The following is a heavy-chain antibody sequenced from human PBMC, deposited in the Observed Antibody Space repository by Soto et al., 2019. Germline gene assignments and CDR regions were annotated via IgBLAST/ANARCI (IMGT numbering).Heavy chain of an antibody. V-gene: IGHV1-3*01. D-gene: IGHD1-26*01. Sequence: QGQRVQSGAEVKKPGASVKVSCKASGYTFTSYAMHWVRRAPGQRLEGMGWINAGNGNTKYSKNFKGRVTITRDTSASTAYMELSSLRSDDTAVYYGARGGSLYGWVDRWGRGTRVTVSS. CDR2: INAGNGNT. J-gene: IGHJ2*01. CDR1: GYTFTSYA. CDR3: ARGGSLYGWVDR.